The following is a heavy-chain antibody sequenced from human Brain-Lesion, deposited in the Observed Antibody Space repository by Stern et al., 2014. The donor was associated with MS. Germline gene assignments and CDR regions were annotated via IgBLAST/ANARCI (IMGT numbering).Heavy chain of an antibody. V-gene: IGHV5-51*01. CDR1: GYRFTSNW. CDR2: IWPGDTDT. J-gene: IGHJ4*02. CDR3: ARRGDSSSSGFDY. D-gene: IGHD6-6*01. Sequence: EVQLVESGAEVKKPGESLRISCKGSGYRFTSNWIGWVRQVPGKGLEWVGFIWPGDTDTRYSPSFQGQVTTSADKSISTAYLQWSSLQASDTAMYYCARRGDSSSSGFDYWGQGTLVIVSS.